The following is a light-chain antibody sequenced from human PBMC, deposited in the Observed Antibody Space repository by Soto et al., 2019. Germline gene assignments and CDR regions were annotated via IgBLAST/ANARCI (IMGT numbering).Light chain of an antibody. Sequence: SYELTQPPSVSVAPGKTARITCGGNNIGSKSVHWYQQKPGQAPVLVIYYDSDRPSGIPERFSGSNSGNTATLTISRVEAGDEADYYCQVWDSSSDVVFGGWTKLNVL. CDR1: NIGSKS. CDR2: YDS. CDR3: QVWDSSSDVV. V-gene: IGLV3-21*04. J-gene: IGLJ2*01.